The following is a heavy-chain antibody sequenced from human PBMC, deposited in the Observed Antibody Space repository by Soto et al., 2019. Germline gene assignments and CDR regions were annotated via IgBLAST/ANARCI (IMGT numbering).Heavy chain of an antibody. CDR3: VRLNQLAELDY. D-gene: IGHD1-7*01. CDR2: IYHSGST. Sequence: QVQLQESGPGLVKPSETLSLTCAVSGNSISSDYYWGWIRQPPGKGLEWIGSIYHSGSTYYNPSLKSRVTISVDTSKNRSSLKRSSGTAADTAAYYCVRLNQLAELDYGGQRTLVTVSS. CDR1: GNSISSDYY. V-gene: IGHV4-38-2*01. J-gene: IGHJ4*02.